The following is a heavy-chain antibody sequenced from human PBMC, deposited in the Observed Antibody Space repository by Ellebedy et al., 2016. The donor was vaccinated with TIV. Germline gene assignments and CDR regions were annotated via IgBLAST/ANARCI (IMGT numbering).Heavy chain of an antibody. D-gene: IGHD3-16*01. V-gene: IGHV3-64D*06. CDR2: ISHDGDTT. CDR1: GFTFITNA. J-gene: IGHJ5*02. CDR3: VNGGGGA. Sequence: GESLKISCSASGFTFITNAMHWVRQAPGKGLEYISAISHDGDTTYYADSVKGRFTISRENSENTLYLQMSSLRADDTAVYYGVNGGGGAWGQGTQVTVSS.